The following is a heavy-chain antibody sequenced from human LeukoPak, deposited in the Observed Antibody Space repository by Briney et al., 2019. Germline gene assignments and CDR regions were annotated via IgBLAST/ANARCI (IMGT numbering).Heavy chain of an antibody. CDR1: GGSISSGGYS. J-gene: IGHJ6*02. CDR3: AAFPLYGMDV. CDR2: IYHSGST. V-gene: IGHV4-30-2*01. Sequence: SETLSLTCAVSGGSISSGGYSWSWIRQPPGKGLGWIGYIYHSGSTYYNPSLKSRVTISVDRSKNQFSLKLSSVTAADTAVYYCAAFPLYGMDVWGQGTTVTVSS.